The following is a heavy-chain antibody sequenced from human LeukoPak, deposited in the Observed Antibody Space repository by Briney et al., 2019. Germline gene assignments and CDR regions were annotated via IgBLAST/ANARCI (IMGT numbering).Heavy chain of an antibody. J-gene: IGHJ4*02. D-gene: IGHD6-13*01. CDR3: ARPSSSWYDNFDY. CDR2: IYPGDSDT. V-gene: IGHV5-51*01. Sequence: GESPKIFSNGSGYSFTNYWIGWVRQMSGEGVEWMGVIYPGDSDTRYSPYFQGQVTISADKSIGTAYLQWSSLKGSDTALYCCARPSSSWYDNFDYWGQGTLVTVSS. CDR1: GYSFTNYW.